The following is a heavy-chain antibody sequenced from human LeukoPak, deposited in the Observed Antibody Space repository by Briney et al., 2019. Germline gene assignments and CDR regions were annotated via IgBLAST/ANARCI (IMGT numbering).Heavy chain of an antibody. D-gene: IGHD2-2*01. Sequence: GASVKVSCKASGYTFTGYYTHWVRQAPGQGLEWMGWINPNSGGTNYAQKFQGRVTMTRDTSISTAYMELSRLRSDDTAVYYCARGDPDHIVVVPAASPTAAFDIWGQGTMVTVSS. CDR1: GYTFTGYY. CDR3: ARGDPDHIVVVPAASPTAAFDI. J-gene: IGHJ3*02. CDR2: INPNSGGT. V-gene: IGHV1-2*02.